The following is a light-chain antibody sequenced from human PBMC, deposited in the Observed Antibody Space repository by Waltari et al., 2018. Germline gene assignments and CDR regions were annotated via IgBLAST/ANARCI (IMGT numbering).Light chain of an antibody. CDR3: QSADNSGTYWE. V-gene: IGLV3-25*03. J-gene: IGLJ3*02. CDR2: KDT. CDR1: ALPKQN. Sequence: SHELTQPPSVSVSPGQTATISCSRAALPKQNGYWYQQKPGQAPILLIYKDTERPSGIPERFSGFSSGTTVTLTISGVQAEDEADYYCQSADNSGTYWEFGGGTKLTVL.